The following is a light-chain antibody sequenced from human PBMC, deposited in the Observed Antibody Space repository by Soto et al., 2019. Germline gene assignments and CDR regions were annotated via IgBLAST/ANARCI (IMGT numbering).Light chain of an antibody. Sequence: QAVVTQPPSVSGAPGQRVTISCTGSNSNLGAGYDVHWYQQLPGTAPKLLMYDNSNRPSGVPDRFSGSKSGTSASLAITGLQAEDEADYYCQSYDNSLRAHVVFGGGTKVTVL. V-gene: IGLV1-40*01. J-gene: IGLJ2*01. CDR1: NSNLGAGYD. CDR3: QSYDNSLRAHVV. CDR2: DNS.